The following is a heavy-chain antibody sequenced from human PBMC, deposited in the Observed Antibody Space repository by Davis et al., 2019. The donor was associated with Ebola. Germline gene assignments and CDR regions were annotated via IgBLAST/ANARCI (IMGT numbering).Heavy chain of an antibody. D-gene: IGHD1-20*01. J-gene: IGHJ4*02. CDR2: IRSKANTYAT. V-gene: IGHV3-73*01. Sequence: GGSLRLSCAASGFTFSSYWMSWVRQASGKGLEWVGHIRSKANTYATAYAASVKGRFTISRDDSKNTAYLQMNSLKTEDTAVYYCTSGNNWNDDYWGQGTLVTVSS. CDR1: GFTFSSYW. CDR3: TSGNNWNDDY.